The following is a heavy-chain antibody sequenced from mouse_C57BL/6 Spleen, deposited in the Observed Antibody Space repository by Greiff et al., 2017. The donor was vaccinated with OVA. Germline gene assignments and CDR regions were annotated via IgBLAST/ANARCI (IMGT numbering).Heavy chain of an antibody. CDR1: GFSFTSYG. J-gene: IGHJ1*03. Sequence: QVQLQQSGPGLVQPSQSLSITCTVSGFSFTSYGVHWVRQSPGKGLEWLGVIWSGGSTDYNAAFISRLSISKDNSKSQVFFKMNRLPADDTAIYYCARDPYDGYWYFDGWGTGTTVTVSS. CDR3: ARDPYDGYWYFDG. V-gene: IGHV2-2*01. D-gene: IGHD2-3*01. CDR2: IWSGGST.